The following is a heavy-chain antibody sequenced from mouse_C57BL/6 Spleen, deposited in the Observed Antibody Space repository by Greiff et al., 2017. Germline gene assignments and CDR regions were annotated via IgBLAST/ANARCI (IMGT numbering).Heavy chain of an antibody. CDR3: ARLAFYGNYDYYAMDY. Sequence: VQLQQPGAELVKPGASVKLSCKASGYTFTSYWMHWVKQRPGRGLEWIGRIDPNSGGTKYNEKFTSKDTLTVDKPSSTAYMQISSLTSEDSAVYYCARLAFYGNYDYYAMDYWGQGTSVTVSS. V-gene: IGHV1-72*01. J-gene: IGHJ4*01. CDR1: GYTFTSYW. CDR2: IDPNSGGT. D-gene: IGHD2-1*01.